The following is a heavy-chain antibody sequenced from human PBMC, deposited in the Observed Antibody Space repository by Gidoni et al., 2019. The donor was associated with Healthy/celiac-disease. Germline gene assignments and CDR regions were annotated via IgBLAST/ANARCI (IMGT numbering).Heavy chain of an antibody. CDR3: TTEIGPIVGATDYYYYYMDV. D-gene: IGHD1-26*01. Sequence: EVQLVESGGGLVKPGGSLRLSCAAAGFTFSNAWMNWSRQAPGKGLEWVGRIKSKTDGGTTDHASPVKGKFTISRDDSKNTLYLQMNSLKTEDTAVYYCTTEIGPIVGATDYYYYYMDVWGKGTTVTVSS. J-gene: IGHJ6*03. CDR2: IKSKTDGGTT. CDR1: GFTFSNAW. V-gene: IGHV3-15*07.